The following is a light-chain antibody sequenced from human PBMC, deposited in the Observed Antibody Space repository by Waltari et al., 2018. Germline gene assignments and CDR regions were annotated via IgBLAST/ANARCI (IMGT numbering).Light chain of an antibody. CDR1: HDINNF. Sequence: DIQMTQSPSSLSASVGDRVTITCQASHDINNFLNWYQQKPGKAPKLLIYDASNLETGVPSRFSGSGSGTDFTFTISSLQPEDIATYYCQQFDNLPPLITFGPGTKVDIK. J-gene: IGKJ3*01. V-gene: IGKV1-33*01. CDR2: DAS. CDR3: QQFDNLPPLIT.